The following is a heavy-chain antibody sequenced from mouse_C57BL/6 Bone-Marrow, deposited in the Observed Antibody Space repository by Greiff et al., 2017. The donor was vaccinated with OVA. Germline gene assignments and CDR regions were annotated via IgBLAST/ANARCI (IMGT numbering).Heavy chain of an antibody. Sequence: VQLQQSGAELARPGASVKLSCKASGYTFTSYGISWVKQRTGQGLEWIGEIYPRSGNTYYTEKFKGKATLTADKSSSTAYMERRSLTSEDSAVYVCARRRICYYGSSYHYWGQGTTLTVSS. D-gene: IGHD1-1*01. CDR2: IYPRSGNT. CDR1: GYTFTSYG. CDR3: ARRRICYYGSSYHY. J-gene: IGHJ2*01. V-gene: IGHV1-81*01.